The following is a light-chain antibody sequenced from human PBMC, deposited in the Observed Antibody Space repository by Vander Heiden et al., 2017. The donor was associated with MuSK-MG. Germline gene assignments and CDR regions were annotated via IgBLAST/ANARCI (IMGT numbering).Light chain of an antibody. J-gene: IGLJ2*01. CDR1: SSDVGGYND. V-gene: IGLV2-11*01. Sequence: HSALTQPRSLSGSPRPSGTISCPGTSSDVGGYNDVSWYQQHPGKAPKLMIDDVSKRPSGVPDRFSGSKSGNTASLTISGLQAEDEADYYCCSYAGSYTYVVFGGGTKLTVL. CDR2: DVS. CDR3: CSYAGSYTYVV.